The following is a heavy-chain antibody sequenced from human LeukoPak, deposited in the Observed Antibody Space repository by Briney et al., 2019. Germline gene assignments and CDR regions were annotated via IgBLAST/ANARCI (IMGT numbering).Heavy chain of an antibody. J-gene: IGHJ4*02. CDR1: GGSISSSSYY. V-gene: IGHV4-39*07. CDR3: ATLGFSSGYYYYFDH. Sequence: SETLSLTCTVSGGSISSSSYYWGWIRQPPGKGLEWIGSIYYSGSTYYNPSLKSRVTISVDTSKNQFSLKLSSVAAADTAVYYCATLGFSSGYYYYFDHWGQGTLVTVSS. CDR2: IYYSGST. D-gene: IGHD3-22*01.